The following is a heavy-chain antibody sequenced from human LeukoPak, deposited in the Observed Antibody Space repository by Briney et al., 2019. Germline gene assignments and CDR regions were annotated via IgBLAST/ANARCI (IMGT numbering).Heavy chain of an antibody. CDR2: IYSGGST. CDR1: GFTISSNY. D-gene: IGHD3-3*01. J-gene: IGHJ3*02. V-gene: IGHV3-53*01. Sequence: GGSLSLSGAASGFTISSNYRSWVRQAQGKGLVGGSVIYSGGSTYYADSVKGRFTISRDNVKNSLYLQMNSLRVEDTAVYYCARVFRPSLTVFIIRGAFDIWGQGTMVTVSS. CDR3: ARVFRPSLTVFIIRGAFDI.